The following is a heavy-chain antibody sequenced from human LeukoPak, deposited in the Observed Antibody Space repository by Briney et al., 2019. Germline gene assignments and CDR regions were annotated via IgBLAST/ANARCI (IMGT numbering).Heavy chain of an antibody. CDR2: ISPDGSTT. CDR1: GFSISSYW. Sequence: GGSLRLSCAASGFSISSYWMHWVRQVPGKGLVWVSRISPDGSTTGYADSVKGRFTASRDNARNTLYLQINSLRAEDSAVYYCTRDRTTIALFELWGQGTLVTVSS. D-gene: IGHD1-7*01. V-gene: IGHV3-74*01. J-gene: IGHJ4*02. CDR3: TRDRTTIALFEL.